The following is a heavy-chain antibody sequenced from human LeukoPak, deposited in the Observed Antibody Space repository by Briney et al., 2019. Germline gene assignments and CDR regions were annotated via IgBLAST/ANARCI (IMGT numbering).Heavy chain of an antibody. V-gene: IGHV4-39*01. Sequence: PSETLSLTCTVSGGSISSSSYYWGWIRQPPGKGLEWIGSIYYSGSTYYNPSLKSRVTISVDTSRNQFSLKLSSVTAADTAVYYCARVQSRPSNVWGSYRFHFDYWGQGTLVTVSS. CDR1: GGSISSSSYY. CDR3: ARVQSRPSNVWGSYRFHFDY. D-gene: IGHD3-16*02. CDR2: IYYSGST. J-gene: IGHJ4*02.